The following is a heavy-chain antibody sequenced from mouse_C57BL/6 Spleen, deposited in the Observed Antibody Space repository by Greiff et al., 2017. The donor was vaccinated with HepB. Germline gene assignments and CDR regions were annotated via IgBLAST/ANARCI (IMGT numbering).Heavy chain of an antibody. J-gene: IGHJ4*01. V-gene: IGHV1-5*01. D-gene: IGHD2-5*01. CDR1: GYTFTSYW. CDR2: IYPGNSDT. CDR3: TYYSNYRYYAMDY. Sequence: VQLQQSGTVLARPGASVKMSCKTSGYTFTSYWMHWVKQRPGQGLEWIGAIYPGNSDTSYNQKFKGKAKLTAVTSASTAYMELSSLTNEDSAVYYCTYYSNYRYYAMDYWGQGTSVTVSS.